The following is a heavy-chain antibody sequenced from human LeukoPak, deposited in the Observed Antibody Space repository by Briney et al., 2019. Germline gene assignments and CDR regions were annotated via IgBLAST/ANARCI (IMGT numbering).Heavy chain of an antibody. Sequence: GGSLRLTCAASGFTVSSNYMSWVRQAPGKGLEWVSVIYSGGSTYYADSVKGRFTFSRDNSKNTLYLQMNSLRAEDTAVYYCARVTTVTTVGYWGQGTLVTVSS. CDR2: IYSGGST. V-gene: IGHV3-66*02. J-gene: IGHJ4*02. D-gene: IGHD4-11*01. CDR3: ARVTTVTTVGY. CDR1: GFTVSSNY.